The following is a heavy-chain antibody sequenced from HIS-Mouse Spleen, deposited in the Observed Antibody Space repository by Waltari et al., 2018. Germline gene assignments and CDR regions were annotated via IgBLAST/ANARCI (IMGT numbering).Heavy chain of an antibody. V-gene: IGHV4-34*01. Sequence: QVQLQQWGAGLLKPSETLSLTCAVYGGSFSGYYWSWIPQPPGKGLEWIGEINHSGSTNYNPYLKSRVTISVDTSKNQFSLKLSSVTAADTAVYYCARHLDYGDYYFDYWGQGTLVTVSS. CDR2: INHSGST. CDR3: ARHLDYGDYYFDY. CDR1: GGSFSGYY. D-gene: IGHD4-17*01. J-gene: IGHJ4*02.